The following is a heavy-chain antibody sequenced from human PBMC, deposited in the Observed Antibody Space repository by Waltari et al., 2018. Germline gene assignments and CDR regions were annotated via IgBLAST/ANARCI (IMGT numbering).Heavy chain of an antibody. J-gene: IGHJ4*02. Sequence: QVQLQESGPGLVKPSETLSLTCTVSGGSISSYYWSWIGQPPGKGREWIGYIYYSGSTHYNPTLKSRVTISVDTSKNQFSLKLSSVTAADTAVYYCARVKEYCSSTSCYTTFDYWGQGTLVTVSS. D-gene: IGHD2-2*02. V-gene: IGHV4-59*13. CDR3: ARVKEYCSSTSCYTTFDY. CDR2: IYYSGST. CDR1: GGSISSYY.